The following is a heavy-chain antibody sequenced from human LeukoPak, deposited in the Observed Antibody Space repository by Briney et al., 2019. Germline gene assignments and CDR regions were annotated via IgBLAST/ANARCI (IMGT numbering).Heavy chain of an antibody. CDR2: IKQDGSEK. V-gene: IGHV3-7*01. D-gene: IGHD3-3*01. CDR1: GFTFSSYW. J-gene: IGHJ3*02. Sequence: AGGSLRLSCAASGFTFSSYWMSWVRQAPGKGLEWVASIKQDGSEKYYVDSVKGRFTISRDNAKNSLYLQMNSLRAEDTAVYYCARAEMGTTIFGVVIRLDAFDIWGQGTMVTVSS. CDR3: ARAEMGTTIFGVVIRLDAFDI.